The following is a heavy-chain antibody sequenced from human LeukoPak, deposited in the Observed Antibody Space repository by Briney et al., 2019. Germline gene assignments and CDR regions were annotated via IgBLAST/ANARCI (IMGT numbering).Heavy chain of an antibody. CDR1: GYTFTGYY. D-gene: IGHD1-20*01. V-gene: IGHV1-2*06. CDR2: INPNSGGT. CDR3: ASGPYNWNDGGDY. J-gene: IGHJ4*02. Sequence: GASVKVSCKASGYTFTGYYMHWVRQAPGQGLEWMGRINPNSGGTNYAQKFQGRVTVTRDTSISTAYMELSRLRSDDTAVYYCASGPYNWNDGGDYWGQGTLVTVSS.